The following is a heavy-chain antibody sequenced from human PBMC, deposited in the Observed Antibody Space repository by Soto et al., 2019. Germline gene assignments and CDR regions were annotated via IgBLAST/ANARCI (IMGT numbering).Heavy chain of an antibody. CDR3: ARRTAMVRGVQGYYYGMDV. J-gene: IGHJ6*02. D-gene: IGHD3-10*01. CDR1: ADSINSRTYY. CDR2: IDYSGNT. V-gene: IGHV4-39*01. Sequence: QLQVQESGPGLVKSSETLSLTCTVSADSINSRTYYWGWIRQPPGKGLEWIGTIDYSGNTFYNPSLKIRVTISVDMSKNQFSLKLSSVTAADTAVYYCARRTAMVRGVQGYYYGMDVWGQGTTVTVSS.